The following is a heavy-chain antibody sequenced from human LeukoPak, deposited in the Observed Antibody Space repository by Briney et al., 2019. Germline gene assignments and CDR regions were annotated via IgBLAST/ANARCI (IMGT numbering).Heavy chain of an antibody. V-gene: IGHV3-64D*06. CDR1: GFTFSTFP. CDR3: VKALTDDAFDI. CDR2: ISRNGDTT. J-gene: IGHJ3*02. Sequence: GGSLRLSCGASGFTFSTFPMHWVRQAPGKGLEYFSAISRNGDTTYYADSVKGRFTISRDNSKNTLYLQMSSLRPEDTAVYYCVKALTDDAFDIWGQGTMVTVSS.